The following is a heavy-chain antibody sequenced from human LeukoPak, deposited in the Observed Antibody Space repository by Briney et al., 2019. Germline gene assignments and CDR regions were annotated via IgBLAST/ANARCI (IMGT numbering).Heavy chain of an antibody. CDR2: INHSGST. V-gene: IGHV4-34*01. CDR3: ARARYCSSTSCPPDAFDI. D-gene: IGHD2-2*01. CDR1: GGSFSGYY. J-gene: IGHJ3*02. Sequence: PSETLSLTCAVYGGSFSGYYWSWIRQPPGKGLEWIGEINHSGSTNYNPSPKSRVTISVDTSKNQFSLKLSSVTAADTAVYYCARARYCSSTSCPPDAFDIWGQGTMVTVSS.